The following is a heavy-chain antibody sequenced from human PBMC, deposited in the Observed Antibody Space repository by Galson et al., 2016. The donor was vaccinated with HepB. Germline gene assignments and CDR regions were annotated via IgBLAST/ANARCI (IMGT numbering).Heavy chain of an antibody. Sequence: SLRLSCAASGFTFNNYAMTWVRQAPGKGLEWVSSVSGSGGTTYYADSVKGRFTISRDNSKNTQYLQMNSLRAEDTAIYYCARDPERYSYGYGWFDVWGQGTLVTVSS. CDR2: VSGSGGTT. CDR1: GFTFNNYA. D-gene: IGHD5-18*01. V-gene: IGHV3-23*01. CDR3: ARDPERYSYGYGWFDV. J-gene: IGHJ5*02.